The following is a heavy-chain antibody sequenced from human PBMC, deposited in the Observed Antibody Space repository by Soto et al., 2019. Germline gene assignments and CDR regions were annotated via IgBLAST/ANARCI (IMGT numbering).Heavy chain of an antibody. CDR2: ISGSGGST. CDR3: AKRTVGWYFDL. Sequence: EVQLLESGGGLVQPGGSLRLSCAASGFTFSSYAMSWVRQAPGKGLEWVSSISGSGGSTYYADSVKGRFTISRDNSKNTLYLQRHRQRAEDTAVYYCAKRTVGWYFDLWGRGTLVTVSS. V-gene: IGHV3-23*01. J-gene: IGHJ2*01. D-gene: IGHD4-17*01. CDR1: GFTFSSYA.